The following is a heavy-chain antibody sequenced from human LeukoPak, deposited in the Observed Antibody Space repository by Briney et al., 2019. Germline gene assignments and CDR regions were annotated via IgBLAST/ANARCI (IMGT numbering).Heavy chain of an antibody. CDR2: INTNTGNP. Sequence: ASVTVSCKASGYTFTIYAMNWVRQAPGQGLEWMGWINTNTGNPTYAQGFTGRFVFSLDTSVSTAYLQIRSLKAEDTAVYYCARWHYDFWSGYYAPPHYHYGMDVWGQGPTVTVSS. D-gene: IGHD3-3*01. CDR1: GYTFTIYA. J-gene: IGHJ6*02. V-gene: IGHV7-4-1*01. CDR3: ARWHYDFWSGYYAPPHYHYGMDV.